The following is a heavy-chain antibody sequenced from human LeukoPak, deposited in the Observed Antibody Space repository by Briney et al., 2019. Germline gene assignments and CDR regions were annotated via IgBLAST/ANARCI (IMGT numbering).Heavy chain of an antibody. CDR2: IGYRNSPI. CDR3: AKLGKTENHYGSGRFSYYYYMDV. D-gene: IGHD3-10*01. Sequence: GGSLRLSCTSSRFTLSSYSMNWVRQAPGKGLEWISYIGYRNSPIHYADSVKGRFTISRDNSKNTLYLQMNSLRAEDTAVYYCAKLGKTENHYGSGRFSYYYYMDVWGKGTTVTISS. V-gene: IGHV3-48*01. J-gene: IGHJ6*03. CDR1: RFTLSSYS.